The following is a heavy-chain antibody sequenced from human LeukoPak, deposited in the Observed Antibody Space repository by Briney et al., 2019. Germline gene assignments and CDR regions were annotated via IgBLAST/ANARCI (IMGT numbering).Heavy chain of an antibody. Sequence: PGGSLRLSCAASGFTFTSYAMNWVRQAPGKGLEWVSFISASGSSTHYADSVKGRFTISRDNSNNTLYLQINSLRAEDTAAYYCAKGAQYDFWTGYKLEYFDVWGKGTLVTVSS. J-gene: IGHJ4*02. CDR1: GFTFTSYA. CDR3: AKGAQYDFWTGYKLEYFDV. D-gene: IGHD3-3*01. CDR2: ISASGSST. V-gene: IGHV3-23*01.